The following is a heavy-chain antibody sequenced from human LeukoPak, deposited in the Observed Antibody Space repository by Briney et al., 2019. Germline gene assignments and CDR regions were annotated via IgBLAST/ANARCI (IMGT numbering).Heavy chain of an antibody. CDR1: GYSISSGYY. J-gene: IGHJ3*02. CDR2: IYYSGST. CDR3: ARLYVLRFSAFDI. Sequence: SETLSLTCTVSGYSISSGYYWGWIRQPPGKGLEWIGSIYYSGSTYYNPSLKSRVTISVDTSKNQFSLKLSSVTAADTAVYYCARLYVLRFSAFDIWGQGTMVTVSS. V-gene: IGHV4-38-2*02. D-gene: IGHD3-3*01.